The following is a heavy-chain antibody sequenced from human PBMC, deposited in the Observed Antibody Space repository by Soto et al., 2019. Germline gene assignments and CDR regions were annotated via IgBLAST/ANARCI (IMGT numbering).Heavy chain of an antibody. Sequence: TLSLTCTVSGGSISSYYWSWIRQPPGKGLEWIGYIYYSGSTNYDPSLKSRVTISVDTSKNQFSLKLSSVTAADTAVYYCARGTGYYSLGFDYWGQGTLVTVSS. CDR3: ARGTGYYSLGFDY. J-gene: IGHJ4*02. D-gene: IGHD3-9*01. CDR1: GGSISSYY. V-gene: IGHV4-59*01. CDR2: IYYSGST.